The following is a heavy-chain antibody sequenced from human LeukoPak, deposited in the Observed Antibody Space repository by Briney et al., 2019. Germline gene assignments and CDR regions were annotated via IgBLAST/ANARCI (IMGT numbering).Heavy chain of an antibody. CDR3: GSSSGGGMDY. CDR1: GGSISSYY. V-gene: IGHV4-4*07. Sequence: PSEALSLTCTVSGGSISSYYWSWIRQPAGKGLEWIGRIYTSGSTDYNPSLKSRVTISVDTSKNQFSLKLSSVTAADTAVYYCGSSSGGGMDYWGQGTLVTVSS. D-gene: IGHD6-6*01. J-gene: IGHJ4*02. CDR2: IYTSGST.